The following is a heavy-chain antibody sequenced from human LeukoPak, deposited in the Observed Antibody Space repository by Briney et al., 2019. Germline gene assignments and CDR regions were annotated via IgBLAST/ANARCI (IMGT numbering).Heavy chain of an antibody. CDR3: ARDYRGIAVAAKASAFDI. J-gene: IGHJ3*02. CDR1: GYTFTSYG. CDR2: IIPILGIA. D-gene: IGHD6-19*01. V-gene: IGHV1-69*04. Sequence: SVKVSCKASGYTFTSYGISWVRQAPGQGLEWMGRIIPILGIANYAQKFQGRVTITADKSTSTAYMELSSLRSEDTAVYYCARDYRGIAVAAKASAFDIWGQGTMVTVSS.